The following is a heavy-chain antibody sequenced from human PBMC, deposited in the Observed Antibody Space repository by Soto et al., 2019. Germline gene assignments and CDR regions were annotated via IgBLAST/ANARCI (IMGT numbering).Heavy chain of an antibody. CDR3: AKKGYYGSGSYYFDY. V-gene: IGHV3-23*01. CDR1: GFTFSSYA. CDR2: ISGSGGST. D-gene: IGHD3-10*01. Sequence: EVQLLESGGGLVQPGGSLRLSCAASGFTFSSYAMSWVRQAPGKGLEWVSAISGSGGSTYYADSVKGRFTISRDNSKNTLYLPMNSLRAEDKAVDYCAKKGYYGSGSYYFDYCGQGTLVTVSS. J-gene: IGHJ4*02.